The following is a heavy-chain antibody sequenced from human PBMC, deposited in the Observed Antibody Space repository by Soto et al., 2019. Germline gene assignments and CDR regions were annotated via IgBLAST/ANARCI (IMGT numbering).Heavy chain of an antibody. Sequence: EVQLVESGGGLVKPGGSLRLSCAASGFNFTKAWMYWVRQAPGKGPEWVGRIKSKTAGETTDYTAPVTGRFTISRDDSSNMLYLQMNSLKTEDTAVYYCADYFIRGQGTLVTVSS. CDR2: IKSKTAGETT. J-gene: IGHJ4*02. CDR1: GFNFTKAW. D-gene: IGHD3-9*01. CDR3: ADYFI. V-gene: IGHV3-15*07.